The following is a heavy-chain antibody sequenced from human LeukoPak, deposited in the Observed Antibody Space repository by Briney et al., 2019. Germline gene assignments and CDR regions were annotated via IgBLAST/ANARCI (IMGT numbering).Heavy chain of an antibody. CDR3: EREVPASSFDI. CDR1: GFRFSDYW. D-gene: IGHD1-26*01. V-gene: IGHV3-7*01. J-gene: IGHJ3*02. CDR2: INQDGSQN. Sequence: GGSLRLSCAASGFRFSDYWMSWVRQAPGRGLEWVGNINQDGSQNSSVDSVKGRFTISRDNAKNSLYLQINSVGAEDTVLYYCEREVPASSFDIWGQGTIVTDS.